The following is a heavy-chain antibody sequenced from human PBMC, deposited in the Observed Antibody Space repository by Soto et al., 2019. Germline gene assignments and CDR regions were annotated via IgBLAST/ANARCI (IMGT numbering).Heavy chain of an antibody. CDR2: INTDGSNT. Sequence: GGSLRLSCAASGLTFNRYWMHWVRHAPGKGLVWVSHINTDGSNTNYADSVKGRFTISRDNAKSTLFLQMNSLRDEDTAVYYCAREFCSGGNCYTYYFDPWGQGVPVTVSS. CDR1: GLTFNRYW. CDR3: AREFCSGGNCYTYYFDP. V-gene: IGHV3-74*01. D-gene: IGHD2-15*01. J-gene: IGHJ5*02.